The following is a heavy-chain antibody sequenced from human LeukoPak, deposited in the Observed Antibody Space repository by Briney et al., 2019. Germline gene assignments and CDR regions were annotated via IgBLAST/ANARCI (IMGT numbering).Heavy chain of an antibody. D-gene: IGHD2-21*02. V-gene: IGHV4-30-2*01. CDR1: GGSISSGGYY. CDR2: FYHSGST. J-gene: IGHJ3*02. Sequence: PSQTLSLTCTVSGGSISSGGYYWSWIRQPPGKGLEWIGYFYHSGSTYYNPSLKSRVTISVDRSKNQLSLKLSSVTAADTAVYYCARHPSEYCGGDCYSDAFDIWGQGTMVTVSS. CDR3: ARHPSEYCGGDCYSDAFDI.